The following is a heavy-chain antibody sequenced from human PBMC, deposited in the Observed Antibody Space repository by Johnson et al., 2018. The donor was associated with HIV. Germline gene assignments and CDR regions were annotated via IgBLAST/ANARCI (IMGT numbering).Heavy chain of an antibody. CDR2: IKSKTDGGTR. CDR3: NTDRGYYDSSGYSRVFDI. CDR1: GFTFSHAW. V-gene: IGHV3-15*01. Sequence: EVQLVESGGHLVKPGWSLRLSCAASGFTFSHAWMSWVRQAPGKGLEWVGRIKSKTDGGTRDYAAPVKGRFTISRDDSKNTLYLQMNSLKTEDTAVYYCNTDRGYYDSSGYSRVFDIWGQGTMVTVSS. D-gene: IGHD3-22*01. J-gene: IGHJ3*02.